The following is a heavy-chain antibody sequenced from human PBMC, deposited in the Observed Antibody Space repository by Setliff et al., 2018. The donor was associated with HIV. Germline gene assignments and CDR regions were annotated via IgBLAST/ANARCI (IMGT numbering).Heavy chain of an antibody. CDR1: GYTFIDYF. J-gene: IGHJ6*03. CDR3: ARRVTMVRGVRYYYYYMDV. V-gene: IGHV1-2*02. D-gene: IGHD3-10*01. Sequence: GASVKVSCKASGYTFIDYFMHWVRQAPGQGLEWMGWISPNNGDTNIPQRFRGRVTISVDTSKNQFSLKLSSVTAADTAVYYCARRVTMVRGVRYYYYYMDVWGKGTTVTVSS. CDR2: ISPNNGDT.